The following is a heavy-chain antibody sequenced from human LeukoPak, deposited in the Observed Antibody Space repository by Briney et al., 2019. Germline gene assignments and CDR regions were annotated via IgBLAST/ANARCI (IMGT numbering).Heavy chain of an antibody. Sequence: ASVKVPCKASEDTFTYYHIHWVRQAPGQGVEWMGAVYATGGTTINTQNFQGRVTMTRDTSTGTVYMELSSLRFEDTAMYYCATEAPRSYYFDYWGQGILLTVSS. J-gene: IGHJ4*02. V-gene: IGHV1-46*01. CDR2: VYATGGTT. CDR3: ATEAPRSYYFDY. CDR1: EDTFTYYH.